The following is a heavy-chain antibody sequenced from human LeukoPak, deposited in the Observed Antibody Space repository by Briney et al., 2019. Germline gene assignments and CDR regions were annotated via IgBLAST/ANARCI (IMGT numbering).Heavy chain of an antibody. CDR1: GFTFSSYA. CDR2: IYSGGST. CDR3: ARAYSSSYY. D-gene: IGHD6-6*01. Sequence: GGSLRLSCAASGFTFSSYAMHWGRQAPGKGLELVSVIYSGGSTYYADSVKGRFTISRDNSKNTLDLQMNSLRAEDTAVYYCARAYSSSYYWGQGTLVPVSS. J-gene: IGHJ4*02. V-gene: IGHV3-66*01.